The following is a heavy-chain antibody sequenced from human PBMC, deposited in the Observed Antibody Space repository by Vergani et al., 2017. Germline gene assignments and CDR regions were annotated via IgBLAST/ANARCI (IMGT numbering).Heavy chain of an antibody. J-gene: IGHJ4*02. CDR2: IKQDGSED. V-gene: IGHV3-7*01. Sequence: EVQLLESGGGSAQPGESLRLSCEASGFNFQIYWMGWVRQTAEKGLEWVANIKQDGSEDYYVDSVKGRFTISRDNSKNTLYLQMNSLRAEDTAVYYCAKISDLDGVVPAAIQHFDYWGQETLVTVSS. CDR1: GFNFQIYW. CDR3: AKISDLDGVVPAAIQHFDY. D-gene: IGHD2-2*01.